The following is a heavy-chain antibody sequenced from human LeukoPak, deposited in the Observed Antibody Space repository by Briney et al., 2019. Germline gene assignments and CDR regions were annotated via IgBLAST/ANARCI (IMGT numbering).Heavy chain of an antibody. V-gene: IGHV3-23*01. CDR3: GRAGAYSYGYCDY. CDR1: GFTFSSYA. D-gene: IGHD5-18*01. J-gene: IGHJ4*02. CDR2: ISCSGGST. Sequence: GGSLRLSCAASGFTFSSYAMSWVRQAPGKGLEWVAAISCSGGSTYYADSVKGRFTISRDNSKNTLYLQMNSLRAEDTAVYYGGRAGAYSYGYCDYWGEGTLVSVSS.